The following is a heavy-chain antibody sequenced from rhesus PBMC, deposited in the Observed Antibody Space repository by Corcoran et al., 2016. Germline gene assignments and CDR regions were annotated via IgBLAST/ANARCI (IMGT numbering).Heavy chain of an antibody. J-gene: IGHJ4*01. CDR3: ARRAFIAAAGTLFDY. Sequence: QVQLQESGPGVVKPSETLSLTCAVSGYSISSGYDWSWIRQPPGKGLVGIGYIYGSSGGTNPNPSLKNRDTMSKDTSKKQFYLKLSSVTAADTAVYYCARRAFIAAAGTLFDYWGQGVLVTVSS. CDR2: IYGSSGGT. D-gene: IGHD6-25*01. V-gene: IGHV4-76*01. CDR1: GYSISSGYD.